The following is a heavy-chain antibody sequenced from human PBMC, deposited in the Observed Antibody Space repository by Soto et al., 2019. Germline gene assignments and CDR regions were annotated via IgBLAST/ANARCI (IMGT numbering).Heavy chain of an antibody. V-gene: IGHV4-39*01. CDR2: IYNNGDT. D-gene: IGHD1-1*01. CDR3: ARLQRPGTFDY. Sequence: SETLSLTCTVSGGSLSTSVHYWAWIRQPPGKGLEWMGTIYNNGDTYYNSSLKGQITMFVDTSKNVFSLRLTSVTALDTAVYYCARLQRPGTFDYWGLGTLVTVSS. CDR1: GGSLSTSVHY. J-gene: IGHJ4*02.